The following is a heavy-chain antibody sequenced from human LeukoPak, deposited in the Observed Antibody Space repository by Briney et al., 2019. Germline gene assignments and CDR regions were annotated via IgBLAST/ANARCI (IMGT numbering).Heavy chain of an antibody. D-gene: IGHD2-21*02. CDR3: ARGRVTPGAFDV. Sequence: SETLSLTCSVSGGSISSSSYYWGWIRQPPGKGLEWIGEINHSGSTNYNPSLKSRVTISVDTSKNQFSLKLSSVTAADTAVYYCARGRVTPGAFDVWGQGTMVTVSS. J-gene: IGHJ3*01. CDR2: INHSGST. CDR1: GGSISSSSYY. V-gene: IGHV4-39*07.